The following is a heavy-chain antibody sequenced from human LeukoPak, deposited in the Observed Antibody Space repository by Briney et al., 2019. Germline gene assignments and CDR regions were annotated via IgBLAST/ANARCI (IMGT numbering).Heavy chain of an antibody. D-gene: IGHD6-13*01. CDR3: ARHWLEAAKTYSYWFDP. CDR1: GGSISDYY. J-gene: IGHJ5*02. Sequence: SETLSLTCSVSGGSISDYYWSWIRQPPGKALEWIGYIYRGGTINYNPSVKSRVTMSLDTSKNQMSLMLNSVTAADTAIYYCARHWLEAAKTYSYWFDPWGQGTLVTVSS. V-gene: IGHV4-4*09. CDR2: IYRGGTI.